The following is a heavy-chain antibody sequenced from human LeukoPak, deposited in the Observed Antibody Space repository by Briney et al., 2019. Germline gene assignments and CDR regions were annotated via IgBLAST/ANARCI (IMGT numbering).Heavy chain of an antibody. CDR2: IGYDGSNK. V-gene: IGHV3-33*01. Sequence: GGSLRLSCAASGFTFSSYGMPWVRQAPGKGLEWVAVIGYDGSNKYYADSVKGRFTISRDNSKNTLYLQMNSLRAEDTAVYYCARKAGTLAFDIWGQGTMVIVSS. CDR3: ARKAGTLAFDI. J-gene: IGHJ3*02. CDR1: GFTFSSYG. D-gene: IGHD1-1*01.